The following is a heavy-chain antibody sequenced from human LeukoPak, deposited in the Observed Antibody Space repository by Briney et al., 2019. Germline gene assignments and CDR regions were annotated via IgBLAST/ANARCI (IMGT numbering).Heavy chain of an antibody. J-gene: IGHJ4*02. CDR2: IRSKAYGATT. V-gene: IGHV3-49*04. D-gene: IGHD4-23*01. Sequence: GGSLRLSCTASGFTFGDYAMSWVRQAPGKGLEWVGFIRSKAYGATTEYAASVKVRFTISRDDSKSIAYLQMNTLKTEDTAVYYCTRAPYGGNSLATYWGQGTLVTVSS. CDR1: GFTFGDYA. CDR3: TRAPYGGNSLATY.